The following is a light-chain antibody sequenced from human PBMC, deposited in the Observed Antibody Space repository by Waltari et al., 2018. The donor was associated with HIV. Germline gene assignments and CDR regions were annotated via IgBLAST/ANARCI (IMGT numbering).Light chain of an antibody. CDR3: ATWDDSLNAL. J-gene: IGLJ2*01. V-gene: IGLV1-44*01. CDR1: RSNIGSNP. CDR2: NNN. Sequence: QSVLTQPPSASGTPGQRVTISCSGRRSNIGSNPVSWYQHLPGTAPKLLMYNNNQRPAGVPDRFSGSKSCTSASLAISGLQSEDEADYYCATWDDSLNALFGGGTKLTV.